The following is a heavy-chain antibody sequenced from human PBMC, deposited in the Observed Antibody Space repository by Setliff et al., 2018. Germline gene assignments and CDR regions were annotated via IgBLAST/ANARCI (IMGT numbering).Heavy chain of an antibody. J-gene: IGHJ4*02. V-gene: IGHV4-34*01. D-gene: IGHD6-6*01. CDR1: GFTFSSYS. CDR2: INHRGST. CDR3: ARGRNIAARLLDA. Sequence: GSLRLSCAASGFTFSSYSLNWIRQPPGKGLEWVGEINHRGSTNYNPSLKSRVTISVDTSKDQFSLQVISMTAADTAVYYCARGRNIAARLLDAWGQGTLVTVSS.